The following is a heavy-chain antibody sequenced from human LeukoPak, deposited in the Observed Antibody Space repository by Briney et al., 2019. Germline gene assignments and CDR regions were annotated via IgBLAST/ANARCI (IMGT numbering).Heavy chain of an antibody. D-gene: IGHD6-19*01. J-gene: IGHJ4*02. CDR1: GFTFSDYY. V-gene: IGHV3-11*06. CDR2: ISSSSSYI. CDR3: ARGEQYSSGFDY. Sequence: GGSLRLSCAASGFTFSDYYMGWIRQAPGKGLEWVSSISSSSSYIYYADSVKGRFTISRDNAKNSLYLQMNSLRAEDTAVYYCARGEQYSSGFDYWGQGTLVTVSS.